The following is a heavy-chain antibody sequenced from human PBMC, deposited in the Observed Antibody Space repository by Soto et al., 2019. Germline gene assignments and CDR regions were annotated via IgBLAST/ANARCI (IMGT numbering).Heavy chain of an antibody. CDR1: GYNFVGHW. D-gene: IGHD1-7*01. Sequence: GQSLKISCKGSGYNFVGHWIAWVRQMPGKGLEWMGIVFPADSDTIYSPSFQGQVTMSADKSVNTAYLQWSSLNASQTATYDCARTLTGWNYFYPLDYWGQGTPVTVSS. V-gene: IGHV5-51*01. J-gene: IGHJ4*02. CDR3: ARTLTGWNYFYPLDY. CDR2: VFPADSDT.